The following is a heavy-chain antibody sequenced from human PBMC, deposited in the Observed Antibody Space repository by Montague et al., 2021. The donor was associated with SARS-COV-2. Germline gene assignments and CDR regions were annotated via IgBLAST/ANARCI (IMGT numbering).Heavy chain of an antibody. V-gene: IGHV4-34*01. D-gene: IGHD4-23*01. Sequence: SETLSLTCAVYVGSFSGYYWSWIRQSPGKELEWIGEINHTGSTKYNPSLKSRVTISVDTSKNQFSLKLSSVSAADTAVYYCARADYGGNRYWYFDLWGRGTLVTVSS. J-gene: IGHJ2*01. CDR3: ARADYGGNRYWYFDL. CDR2: INHTGST. CDR1: VGSFSGYY.